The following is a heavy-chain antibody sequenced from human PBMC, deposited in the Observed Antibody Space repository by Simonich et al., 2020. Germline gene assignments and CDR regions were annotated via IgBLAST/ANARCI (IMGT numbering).Heavy chain of an antibody. V-gene: IGHV4-59*08. CDR1: GGSISSYY. CDR3: ARHKFWGEVVTAIPGYWYFDL. D-gene: IGHD2-21*02. Sequence: QVQLQESGPGLVKPSETLSLTCTVSGGSISSYYWSWIRQPPGKGLEWIGYIYYSGSTNYNPSLKSRVTISADTSKNQFSLKRSSVTAADTAVYYCARHKFWGEVVTAIPGYWYFDLWGRGTLVTVSS. J-gene: IGHJ2*01. CDR2: IYYSGST.